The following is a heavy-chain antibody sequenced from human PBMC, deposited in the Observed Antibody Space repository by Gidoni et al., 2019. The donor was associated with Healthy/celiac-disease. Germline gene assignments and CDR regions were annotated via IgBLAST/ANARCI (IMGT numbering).Heavy chain of an antibody. Sequence: VQLVESGGGVVQPGRSLRLSCAASGFTFSSYAMHWVRQAPGKGLEWVAVISYDGSNKYYADSVKGRFTISRDNSKNTLYLQMNSLRAEDTAVYYCAREMATSIDYWGQGTLVTVSS. CDR3: AREMATSIDY. CDR1: GFTFSSYA. V-gene: IGHV3-30-3*01. J-gene: IGHJ4*02. CDR2: ISYDGSNK. D-gene: IGHD5-12*01.